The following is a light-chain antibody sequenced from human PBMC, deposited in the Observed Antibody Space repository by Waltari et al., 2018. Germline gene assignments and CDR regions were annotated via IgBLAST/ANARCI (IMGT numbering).Light chain of an antibody. J-gene: IGLJ3*02. CDR1: SGIIANNY. Sequence: NFMLTQPHSVSESPGKTVTISCTRSSGIIANNYVQWYQQRPGSAPTTVIYDDNQRPSGVPDRFSGSIDSSSNSASLTISGLKTEDEADYYCQSWDSGDRPIWVFGGGTKLTVL. CDR3: QSWDSGDRPIWV. V-gene: IGLV6-57*03. CDR2: DDN.